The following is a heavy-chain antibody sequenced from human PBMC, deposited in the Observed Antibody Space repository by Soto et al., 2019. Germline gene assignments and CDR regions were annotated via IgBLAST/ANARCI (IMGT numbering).Heavy chain of an antibody. D-gene: IGHD6-19*01. Sequence: EVQLLESGGGLVQPGGSLRLSCAASGFTFSSYAMSWVRQAPGKGLEWVSDISGSGGGTYYADSVKGRFTISRDNSKNTLHLQMSSLRADDTAVYYCAKALAWEQWPPPGDDYWGQGTLVTVSP. V-gene: IGHV3-23*01. J-gene: IGHJ4*02. CDR3: AKALAWEQWPPPGDDY. CDR2: ISGSGGGT. CDR1: GFTFSSYA.